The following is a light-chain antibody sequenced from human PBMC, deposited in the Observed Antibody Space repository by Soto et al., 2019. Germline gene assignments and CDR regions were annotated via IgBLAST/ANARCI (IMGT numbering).Light chain of an antibody. CDR2: KAS. CDR3: QQYNTYSWT. V-gene: IGKV1-5*03. CDR1: QSISTW. J-gene: IGKJ1*01. Sequence: DIQMTQSPSTLSASVGDRVTITCRASQSISTWLAWYQQKPGKGPTLLIYKASRLESGVPSRFSGSGSGTEFALTISSLQPADFATYYCQQYNTYSWTFGQGTMLDSK.